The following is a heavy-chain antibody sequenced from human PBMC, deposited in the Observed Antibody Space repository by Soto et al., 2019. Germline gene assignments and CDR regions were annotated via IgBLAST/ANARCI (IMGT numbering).Heavy chain of an antibody. V-gene: IGHV1-69*12. J-gene: IGHJ4*02. CDR1: GGTFSSYA. CDR3: ARDSSYYDSSGYYTGFDY. D-gene: IGHD3-22*01. Sequence: QVQLVQSGAEVKKPGSSVKVSCKASGGTFSSYAISWVRQAPGQGLEWMGGIIPIFGTANYAQKFQGRVTITADESTRTAYMELRSLRSEDTAVYYCARDSSYYDSSGYYTGFDYWGKGTLVTVSS. CDR2: IIPIFGTA.